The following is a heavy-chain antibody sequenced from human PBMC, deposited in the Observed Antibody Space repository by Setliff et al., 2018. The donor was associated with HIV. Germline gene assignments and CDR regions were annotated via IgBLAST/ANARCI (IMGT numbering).Heavy chain of an antibody. Sequence: ASVKVSCKTSGYTFTTYSIHWVRQAPGQSLEWMGWINVGKGDTKYSQELQGRITITTDTSANTAYMELSSQRSDDTAVYFCARGALLAVFDFDHWGHGTLVTVSS. CDR2: INVGKGDT. J-gene: IGHJ4*01. V-gene: IGHV1-3*01. D-gene: IGHD2-15*01. CDR1: GYTFTTYS. CDR3: ARGALLAVFDFDH.